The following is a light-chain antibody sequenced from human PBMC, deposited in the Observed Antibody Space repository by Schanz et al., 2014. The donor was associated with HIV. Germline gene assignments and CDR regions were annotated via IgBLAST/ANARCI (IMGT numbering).Light chain of an antibody. Sequence: QSALTQPASVSGSPGQSITISCTGTSSDVGGSNYVSWYQQHPVKAPKVIIYDVNNRPSGVSDRFSGSKSGNTASLTISGLQAEDEADYYCSSYTSSKTVVFGGGTKLTVL. V-gene: IGLV2-14*03. J-gene: IGLJ2*01. CDR3: SSYTSSKTVV. CDR1: SSDVGGSNY. CDR2: DVN.